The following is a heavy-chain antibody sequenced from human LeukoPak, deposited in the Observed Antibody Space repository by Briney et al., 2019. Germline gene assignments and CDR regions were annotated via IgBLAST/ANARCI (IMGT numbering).Heavy chain of an antibody. CDR3: ARGRAVAGTRWDYFDY. CDR2: IYSSGNT. V-gene: IGHV4-59*12. Sequence: PSETLSLTCTVSGDSISRYFWSWIRQPPGKGLEWIGFIYSSGNTNYNPSLKSRVTISVDTSKNQFSLKLSSVTAADTAVYYCARGRAVAGTRWDYFDYWGQGTLVTVSS. J-gene: IGHJ4*02. CDR1: GDSISRYF. D-gene: IGHD6-19*01.